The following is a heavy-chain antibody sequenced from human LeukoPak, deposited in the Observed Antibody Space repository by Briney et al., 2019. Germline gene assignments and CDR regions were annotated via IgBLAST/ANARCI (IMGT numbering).Heavy chain of an antibody. CDR3: ARETNTSDTSGYIRAVVRRDDH. J-gene: IGHJ4*02. CDR1: GFTFSLYS. D-gene: IGHD3-22*01. CDR2: ISSSGTYI. V-gene: IGHV3-21*06. Sequence: KPGGSLRLSCAASGFTFSLYSMSWVRQAPGEGLEWVATISSSGTYIYYIDSVKGRFTISRDNARNSLYLQMNSLRAEDTAVYYCARETNTSDTSGYIRAVVRRDDHWGQGTPVTVSS.